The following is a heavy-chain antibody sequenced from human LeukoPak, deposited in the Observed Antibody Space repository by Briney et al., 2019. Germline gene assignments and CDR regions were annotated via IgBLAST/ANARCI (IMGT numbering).Heavy chain of an antibody. V-gene: IGHV4-34*01. J-gene: IGHJ5*02. Sequence: SETLSLTCAVYGGSFSGYYWSWIRQPPGKGLEWIGEINHSGSTNYNPSLKSRVTISVDTSKNQFSLKLSSVTAADTAVYYCARGVRRSSSFRGNWFDPWGQGTLVTVSS. CDR2: INHSGST. CDR1: GGSFSGYY. CDR3: ARGVRRSSSFRGNWFDP. D-gene: IGHD6-6*01.